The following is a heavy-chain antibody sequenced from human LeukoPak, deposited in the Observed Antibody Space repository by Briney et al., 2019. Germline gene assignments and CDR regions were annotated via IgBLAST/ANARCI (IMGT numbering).Heavy chain of an antibody. D-gene: IGHD2-2*01. CDR2: INPNSGGT. Sequence: ASVKVSCKASGYTFTGYYMHWVRQAPGQGLEWMGWINPNSGGTNYAQKFQGRVTMTRDTSISTAYMELSRLRSDDMAVYYCARGEYCSSTSCYGIHNWFDPWGQGTLVTVSS. J-gene: IGHJ5*02. V-gene: IGHV1-2*02. CDR1: GYTFTGYY. CDR3: ARGEYCSSTSCYGIHNWFDP.